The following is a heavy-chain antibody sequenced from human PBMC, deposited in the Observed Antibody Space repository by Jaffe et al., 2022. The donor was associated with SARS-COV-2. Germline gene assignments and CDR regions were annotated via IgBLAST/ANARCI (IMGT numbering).Heavy chain of an antibody. CDR1: GYSFTAYW. Sequence: EVQLVQSGTEVKKPGESLKISCQASGYSFTAYWIGWMRQMPGKGLEWVGIIYPGGSNTRYGRSFQGQVTMSVDKSNSTAYLQWGSLKASDTAMYYCATSLALAGTATYFDYWGQGTLVTVSS. CDR2: IYPGGSNT. CDR3: ATSLALAGTATYFDY. D-gene: IGHD6-19*01. J-gene: IGHJ4*02. V-gene: IGHV5-51*01.